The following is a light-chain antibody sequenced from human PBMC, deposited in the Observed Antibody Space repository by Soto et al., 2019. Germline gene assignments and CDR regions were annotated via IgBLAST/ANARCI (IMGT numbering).Light chain of an antibody. Sequence: EIVLTQSPGTLSLSPGERATLSCRASQSVRSNYLAWYQQKPGRAPRLLIYGASSRATGIPDRFSGSGSGTEFTLTISSLQSEDFAVYYCQQYNNWPLTFGQGTKVDIK. V-gene: IGKV3-20*01. CDR1: QSVRSNY. CDR3: QQYNNWPLT. CDR2: GAS. J-gene: IGKJ1*01.